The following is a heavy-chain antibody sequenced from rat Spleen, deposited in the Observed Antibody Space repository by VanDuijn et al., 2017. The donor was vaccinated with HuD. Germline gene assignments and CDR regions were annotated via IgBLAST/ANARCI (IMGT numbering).Heavy chain of an antibody. J-gene: IGHJ2*01. CDR3: TRNIYNNYFDY. D-gene: IGHD1-10*01. CDR2: ISPTGGST. V-gene: IGHV5-19*01. CDR1: GFTFSDYA. Sequence: EVQLVESGGGLVQPGRSLKLSCAASGFTFSDYAMNWIRQAPTKGLEWVASISPTGGSTHYRDSVKGRFTISRDNAESTLYLQMDSLRSEDTATYYCTRNIYNNYFDYWGQGVMVTVSS.